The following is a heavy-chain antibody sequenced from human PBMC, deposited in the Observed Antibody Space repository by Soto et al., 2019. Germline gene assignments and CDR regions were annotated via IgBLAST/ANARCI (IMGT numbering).Heavy chain of an antibody. CDR3: ARALQPKAPRSFPCWFDP. J-gene: IGHJ5*02. D-gene: IGHD3-16*02. CDR2: ISYGGSNK. CDR1: GLTFSNYG. Sequence: QEQLLYSGGGVVQPGRSLRLSCAASGLTFSNYGMHWVRQAPGEGLDWVAVISYGGSNKYYADSVKGRFTISRDNSKNTLYLQMNSLRSEDTAVYYCARALQPKAPRSFPCWFDPWGQGTLVSVSS. V-gene: IGHV3-30*03.